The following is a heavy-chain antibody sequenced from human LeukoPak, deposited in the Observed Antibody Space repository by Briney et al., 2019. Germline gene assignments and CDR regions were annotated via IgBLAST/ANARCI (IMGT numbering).Heavy chain of an antibody. CDR1: GGSISSGDYY. V-gene: IGHV4-30-4*08. Sequence: SQTLSLTCTVSGGSISSGDYYWSWIRQPPGKGLEWIGYIYYSGSTYYNPSLKSRVTISVDTSKNQFSLKLSSVTAADTAVYYCARDRIWFGELKMGKFDPWGQGTLVTVSS. D-gene: IGHD3-10*01. CDR3: ARDRIWFGELKMGKFDP. CDR2: IYYSGST. J-gene: IGHJ5*02.